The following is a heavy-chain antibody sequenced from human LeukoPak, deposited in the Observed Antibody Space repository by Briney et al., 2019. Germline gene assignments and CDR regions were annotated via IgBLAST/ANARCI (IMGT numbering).Heavy chain of an antibody. CDR3: ARGGAAAGRNWFDP. D-gene: IGHD6-13*01. CDR1: GGSISSSSYY. V-gene: IGHV4-39*01. J-gene: IGHJ5*02. Sequence: NPSETLSLTCTVSGGSISSSSYYWGWIRQPPGKGLEWIGSIYYSGSTYYNPSLKSRVTISVDTSKNQFSLKLSSVTAADTAVYYCARGGAAAGRNWFDPWGQGTLVTVSS. CDR2: IYYSGST.